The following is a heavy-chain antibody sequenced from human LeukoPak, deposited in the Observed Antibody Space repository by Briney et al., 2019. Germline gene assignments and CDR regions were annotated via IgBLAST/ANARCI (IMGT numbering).Heavy chain of an antibody. CDR1: GFTFSNYA. J-gene: IGHJ4*02. Sequence: GGSLRLSCVASGFTFSNYAMSWVRQAPGKGLEWVSGISGTGGNTYNADSVKGRFTISRDNSKNTLYLQMNSLRAEDTAVYYCAKDPIVGPTSRGMFFDYWGQGTLVTVSS. CDR2: ISGTGGNT. D-gene: IGHD1-26*01. CDR3: AKDPIVGPTSRGMFFDY. V-gene: IGHV3-23*01.